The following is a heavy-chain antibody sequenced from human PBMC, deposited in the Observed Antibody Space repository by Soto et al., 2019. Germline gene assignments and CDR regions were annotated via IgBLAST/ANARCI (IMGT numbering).Heavy chain of an antibody. CDR1: GFTFSSYA. V-gene: IGHV3-23*01. Sequence: GESLKISCAASGFTFSSYAMSWVRQAPGKGLEWVSAISGSGGSTYYADSVKGRFTISRDNSKNTLYLQMNSLRAEDTAVYYCAKYYYGSGSYYGGMDVWGQGTTVTVSS. D-gene: IGHD3-10*01. CDR2: ISGSGGST. CDR3: AKYYYGSGSYYGGMDV. J-gene: IGHJ6*02.